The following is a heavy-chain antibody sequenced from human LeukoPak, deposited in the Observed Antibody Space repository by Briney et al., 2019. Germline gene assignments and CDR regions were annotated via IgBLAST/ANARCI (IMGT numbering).Heavy chain of an antibody. CDR1: GYTFTSYD. D-gene: IGHD1-26*01. J-gene: IGHJ4*02. CDR2: INPSGGST. V-gene: IGHV1-46*01. Sequence: GASVKVSCKASGYTFTSYDINWVRQAPGQGLEWMGIINPSGGSTSYAQKFQGRVTMTRDTSTSTVYMELSSLRSEDTAVYYCARDLVVGAISQDYSGQGTLGTVSS. CDR3: ARDLVVGAISQDY.